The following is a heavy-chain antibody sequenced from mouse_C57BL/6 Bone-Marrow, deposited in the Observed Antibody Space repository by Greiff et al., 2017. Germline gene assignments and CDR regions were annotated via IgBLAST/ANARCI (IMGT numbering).Heavy chain of an antibody. V-gene: IGHV1-69*01. J-gene: IGHJ1*03. D-gene: IGHD2-4*01. CDR3: ARCYYDYDGWYFDV. CDR2: IDPSDSYT. CDR1: GYTFTSYW. Sequence: VKLQQPGAELVMPGASVKLSCKASGYTFTSYWMHWVKQRPGQGLAWIGEIDPSDSYTNYNQKFKCKSTLTVDKSSSTAYMQLSSLTSEDSAVYYCARCYYDYDGWYFDVGGTGTTVTVSS.